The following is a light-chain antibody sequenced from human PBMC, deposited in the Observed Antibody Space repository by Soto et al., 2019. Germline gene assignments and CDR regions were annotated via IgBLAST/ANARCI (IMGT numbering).Light chain of an antibody. V-gene: IGKV3-20*01. CDR2: GAA. CDR1: QSVSSGY. CDR3: QQYGSSPRT. J-gene: IGKJ1*01. Sequence: EILLTQSPVTLSLSPGERATLSCRASQSVSSGYLAWYQQRHGQAPRLLIYGAASRATGIPDRFSGSGYGTDFILTISRLETEDFAVYYCQQYGSSPRTFGQGTKVDIK.